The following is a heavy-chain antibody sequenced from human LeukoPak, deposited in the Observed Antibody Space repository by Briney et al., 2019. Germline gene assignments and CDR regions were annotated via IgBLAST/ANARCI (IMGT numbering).Heavy chain of an antibody. J-gene: IGHJ4*02. Sequence: GGSLRLSCAASGFTFSSYSMNWVRQAPGKGLEWVSYISSSSSTIYYAGSVKGRFTISRDNAKNSLYLQMNSLRAEDTAVYYCARDSVVRGVIRSLDYWGQGTLVTVSS. CDR1: GFTFSSYS. CDR2: ISSSSSTI. D-gene: IGHD3-10*01. CDR3: ARDSVVRGVIRSLDY. V-gene: IGHV3-48*04.